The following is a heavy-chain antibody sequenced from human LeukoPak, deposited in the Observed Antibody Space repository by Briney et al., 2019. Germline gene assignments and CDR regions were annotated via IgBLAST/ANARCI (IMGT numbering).Heavy chain of an antibody. J-gene: IGHJ6*02. CDR3: AKDLRGYCSSTSCWFYYYYYGMDV. D-gene: IGHD2-2*01. Sequence: GRSLRLSCAASGFTFSSYGMHWVRQAPGKGLEWVAVISYDGSNKYYADSVKGRFTISRDNSKNTLYLQMNSLRAEDTAVYYCAKDLRGYCSSTSCWFYYYYYGMDVWGQGTTATVSS. CDR2: ISYDGSNK. V-gene: IGHV3-30*18. CDR1: GFTFSSYG.